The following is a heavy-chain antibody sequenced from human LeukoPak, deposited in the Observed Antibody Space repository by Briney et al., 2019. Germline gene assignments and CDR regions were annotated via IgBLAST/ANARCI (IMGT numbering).Heavy chain of an antibody. CDR2: ISSRGSTI. Sequence: PGGSLRLSGAASGFTLSSYVMNWARRAPGKGLEWVSYISSRGSTIYYADSVKGRFTISRDNAKNSLYLQMNSLRAEDTAVYYCARDRGGYSSSYYYYGMDVWGQGTTVTVSS. CDR3: ARDRGGYSSSYYYYGMDV. D-gene: IGHD4-11*01. V-gene: IGHV3-48*03. CDR1: GFTLSSYV. J-gene: IGHJ6*02.